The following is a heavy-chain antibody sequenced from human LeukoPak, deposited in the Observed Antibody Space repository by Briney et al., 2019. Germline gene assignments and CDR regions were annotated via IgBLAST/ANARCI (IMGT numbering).Heavy chain of an antibody. CDR1: GYTFTGYY. CDR3: AKGSPNYYDSSGYYENFDY. V-gene: IGHV3-30*18. J-gene: IGHJ4*02. CDR2: ISYDGSNK. Sequence: SCKASGYTFTGYYMHWVRQAPGKGLEWVAVISYDGSNKYHADSVKGRFTISRDNSKNTLYLQMNSLRAEDTAVYYCAKGSPNYYDSSGYYENFDYWGQGTLVTVSS. D-gene: IGHD3-22*01.